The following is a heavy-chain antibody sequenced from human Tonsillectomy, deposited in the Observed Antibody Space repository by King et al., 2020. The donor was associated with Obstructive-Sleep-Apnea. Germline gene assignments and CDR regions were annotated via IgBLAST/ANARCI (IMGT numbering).Heavy chain of an antibody. V-gene: IGHV4-39*07. Sequence: QLQESGPGLVKPSETLSLTCTVSGGSISSSSYYWGWIRQPPGKGLEWIGSIYYSGSTYYNPSLKSRVTISIDTSKNQFSLKLSSVTAADTAVYYCARDRTYLYDNKGGGIGYWGQGTQVTVSS. CDR2: IYYSGST. CDR1: GGSISSSSYY. CDR3: ARDRTYLYDNKGGGIGY. D-gene: IGHD3-22*01. J-gene: IGHJ4*02.